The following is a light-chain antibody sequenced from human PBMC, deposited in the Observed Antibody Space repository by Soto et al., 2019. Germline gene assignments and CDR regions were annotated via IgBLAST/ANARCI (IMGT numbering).Light chain of an antibody. J-gene: IGKJ2*01. V-gene: IGKV3-15*01. CDR2: NAF. Sequence: EIMMTQSPATLSASPGERATLSCRASQSVTTNLAWYQKKPGQAPRLLIYNAFTRATGIAARFSGSGSGTDFTLTISSPQSEDFAVYYCQQYNNWPPFTFGQGTKLEIK. CDR3: QQYNNWPPFT. CDR1: QSVTTN.